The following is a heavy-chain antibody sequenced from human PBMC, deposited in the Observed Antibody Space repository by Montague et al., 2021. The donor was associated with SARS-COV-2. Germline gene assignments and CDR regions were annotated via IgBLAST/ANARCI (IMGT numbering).Heavy chain of an antibody. CDR1: DASLSSSTW. Sequence: SETLSLTCVVSDASLSSSTWWSWVRPSPGKVLEWVGETYLSGFTHYNPSVKSRVTISLDDSRSQFSLRLTSVTAAATAVYFCARGGLGNRGFDYWGQGALVTVSS. D-gene: IGHD3/OR15-3a*01. CDR2: TYLSGFT. V-gene: IGHV4-4*02. CDR3: ARGGLGNRGFDY. J-gene: IGHJ4*02.